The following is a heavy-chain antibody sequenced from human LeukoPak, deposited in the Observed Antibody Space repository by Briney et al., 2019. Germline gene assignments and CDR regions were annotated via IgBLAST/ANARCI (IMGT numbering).Heavy chain of an antibody. V-gene: IGHV3-9*03. J-gene: IGHJ4*02. CDR3: AKGYCSSTSCPLDY. CDR1: GFTFSNYN. CDR2: ISWNSGSI. D-gene: IGHD2-2*01. Sequence: GGSLRLSCAASGFTFSNYNMNWVRQAPGKGLEWVSGISWNSGSIGYADSVKGRFTISRDNAKNSLYLQMNSLRAEDMALYYCAKGYCSSTSCPLDYWGQGTLVTVSS.